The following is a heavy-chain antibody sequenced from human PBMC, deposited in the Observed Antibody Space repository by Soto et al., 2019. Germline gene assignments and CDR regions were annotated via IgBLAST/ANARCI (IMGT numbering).Heavy chain of an antibody. J-gene: IGHJ3*02. CDR3: ARLTGTTVLDTFDI. Sequence: SETLSLTCTVSCDSISSYYWSWIRQSPGKGLDWIGYVYHSGSTSNNPSLKSRVTISLDPSKNQISLRLSSVTAADTAVYYCARLTGTTVLDTFDIWGQGTMVT. V-gene: IGHV4-59*01. D-gene: IGHD1-7*01. CDR2: VYHSGST. CDR1: CDSISSYY.